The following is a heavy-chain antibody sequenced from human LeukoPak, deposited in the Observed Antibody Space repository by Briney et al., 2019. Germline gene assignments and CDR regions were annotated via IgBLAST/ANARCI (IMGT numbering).Heavy chain of an antibody. V-gene: IGHV1-2*02. CDR1: GYTFTGYY. J-gene: IGHJ4*02. CDR2: INPNSGGT. D-gene: IGHD2-15*01. CDR3: ARDQYCSGGSCYPKFDY. Sequence: ASVKVSCKASGYTFTGYYMHWVRQAPGQGLEWMGWINPNSGGTNYAQKFQGRVTMTRDTSISTAYMELSRLRSDDTAVYYCARDQYCSGGSCYPKFDYWGQGTLVTVSP.